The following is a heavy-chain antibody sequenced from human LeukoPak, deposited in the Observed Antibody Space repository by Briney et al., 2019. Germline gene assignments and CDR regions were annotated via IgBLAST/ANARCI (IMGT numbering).Heavy chain of an antibody. CDR1: EYTFTGYY. Sequence: ASVKVSCKASEYTFTGYYMHWVRQAPGQGLEWMGWINPNSGGTNYAQKFQGRVTMTRDTSISTAYMELSRLRSDDTAVYYCAREGIAARPDWNWFDPWGQGTLVTVSS. CDR3: AREGIAARPDWNWFDP. J-gene: IGHJ5*02. CDR2: INPNSGGT. D-gene: IGHD6-6*01. V-gene: IGHV1-2*02.